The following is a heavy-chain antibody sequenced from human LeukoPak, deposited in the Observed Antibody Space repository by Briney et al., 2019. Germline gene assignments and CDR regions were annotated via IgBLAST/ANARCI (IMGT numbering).Heavy chain of an antibody. CDR2: MNPNSGDT. CDR3: VRTPPNWEFDY. J-gene: IGHJ4*02. V-gene: IGHV1-8*01. Sequence: ASVKVSCKASGYTFTSYDINWVRQATGQGLEWMGWMNPNSGDTGYAQKFQGRVTMTSDSSISTAYMELSSLRSEDTAIYYCVRTPPNWEFDYWGQGTLVTVSS. D-gene: IGHD7-27*01. CDR1: GYTFTSYD.